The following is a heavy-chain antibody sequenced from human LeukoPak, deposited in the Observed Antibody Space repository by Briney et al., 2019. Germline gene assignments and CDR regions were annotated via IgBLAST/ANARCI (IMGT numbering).Heavy chain of an antibody. Sequence: GGSLRLSCAASLFTFSDYSMNWVRQAPGKGLEWVSSISSRSSYIYYADSVKGRFTISRDNAKNSLYLQMNSLGAEDTAVYFCARGGPRPICSSTSCYPYYFDFWGQGTLVTVSS. CDR1: LFTFSDYS. J-gene: IGHJ4*02. CDR2: ISSRSSYI. CDR3: ARGGPRPICSSTSCYPYYFDF. V-gene: IGHV3-21*01. D-gene: IGHD2-2*01.